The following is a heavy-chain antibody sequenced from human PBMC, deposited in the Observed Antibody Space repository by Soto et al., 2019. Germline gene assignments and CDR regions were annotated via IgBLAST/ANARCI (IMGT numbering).Heavy chain of an antibody. CDR3: ARQVMDYYDSSGPFDY. CDR1: GGSISSYY. J-gene: IGHJ4*02. D-gene: IGHD3-22*01. Sequence: SETLSLTCTVSGGSISSYYWSWIRQPPGKGLEWIGYIYYSGGTNYNPSLKSRVTISVDTSKNQFSLKLSSVTAADTAVYYCARQVMDYYDSSGPFDYWGQGTLVTVSS. CDR2: IYYSGGT. V-gene: IGHV4-59*08.